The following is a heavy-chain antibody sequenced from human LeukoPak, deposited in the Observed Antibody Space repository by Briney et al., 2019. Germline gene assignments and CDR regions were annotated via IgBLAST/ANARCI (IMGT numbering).Heavy chain of an antibody. V-gene: IGHV3-66*01. Sequence: QTGGSLRLSCAASGFTVSSNYMSWVRQAPGKGLEWVSVIYIGGSTYYADSVKGRFTISRDNSKNTMYLQMNSLRAEDTAVYYCARAWGQWLIPFYFDYWGQGTLVTVSS. CDR1: GFTVSSNY. D-gene: IGHD5-12*01. J-gene: IGHJ4*02. CDR3: ARAWGQWLIPFYFDY. CDR2: IYIGGST.